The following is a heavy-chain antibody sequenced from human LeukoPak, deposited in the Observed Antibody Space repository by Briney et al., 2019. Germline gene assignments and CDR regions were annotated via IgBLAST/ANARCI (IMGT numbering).Heavy chain of an antibody. J-gene: IGHJ4*02. CDR1: GFTFSSYA. Sequence: PGRSLRLSCAASGFTFSSYAMHWVRQAPGKGLEWVAVISYDGSNKYYADSVKGRFTISRDNSKNTLYLQMNSVRAEETPGFYFPRAQSTTCYDPASNYGGQGPLAPVS. CDR2: ISYDGSNK. D-gene: IGHD3-3*01. V-gene: IGHV3-30*01. CDR3: PRAQSTTCYDPASNY.